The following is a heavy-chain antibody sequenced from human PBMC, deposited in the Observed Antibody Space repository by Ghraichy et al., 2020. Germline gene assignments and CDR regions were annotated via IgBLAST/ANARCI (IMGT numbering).Heavy chain of an antibody. Sequence: GESLNISCTASGFTFSNYWMNWVRQAPGKGLEWVGNIWEDGGLMYYEDSVKGRFAISRDNAKNSLYLQLNSLRAEDTAVYYCARDPTYELGSGKYYDAFDIWGQGTMVTVSS. J-gene: IGHJ3*02. D-gene: IGHD3-10*01. CDR3: ARDPTYELGSGKYYDAFDI. CDR2: IWEDGGLM. CDR1: GFTFSNYW. V-gene: IGHV3-7*03.